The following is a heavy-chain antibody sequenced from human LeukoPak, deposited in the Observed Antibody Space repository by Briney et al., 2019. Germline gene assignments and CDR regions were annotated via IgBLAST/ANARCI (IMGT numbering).Heavy chain of an antibody. D-gene: IGHD3-16*01. CDR2: INPNSGGT. Sequence: ASVKVSCKASGYTFTGYYMHWGRQAPGQGLEWMGWINPNSGGTNYAQKFQGRVTMTRDTSISTAYMQLSRLRSDDTAVYYCARTYVWGSYGTLFHYWGQGTLVTVSS. J-gene: IGHJ4*02. CDR1: GYTFTGYY. V-gene: IGHV1-2*02. CDR3: ARTYVWGSYGTLFHY.